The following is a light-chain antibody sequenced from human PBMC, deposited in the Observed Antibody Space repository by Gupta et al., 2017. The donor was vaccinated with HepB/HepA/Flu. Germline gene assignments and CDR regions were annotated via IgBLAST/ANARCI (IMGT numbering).Light chain of an antibody. V-gene: IGKV4-1*01. CDR2: WAS. J-gene: IGKJ3*01. Sequence: DIVMTPSPASLAVSLGERATINCKSRQSVLYSSNNKNYVAWYQQKPGQPPKLLIYWASTRESGVPDRFSGSGSGTDFTLTISSLQAEDVAVYYCQQYDRTPTFGPGTKVDIK. CDR1: QSVLYSSNNKNY. CDR3: QQYDRTPT.